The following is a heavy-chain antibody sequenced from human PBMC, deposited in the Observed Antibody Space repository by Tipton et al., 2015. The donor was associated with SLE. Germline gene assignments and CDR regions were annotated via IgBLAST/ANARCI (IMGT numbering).Heavy chain of an antibody. D-gene: IGHD6-13*01. Sequence: QLVQSGPEVKKPGESLKISCKGSGYSFTSYWIGWVRQMPGKGLEWMGIIYPGDSDTRYSPSFQGQVTISADKSISTAYLQWSSLKASDTAIYYCARPRYSSSWYSYYFDYWGQGTLVTVSS. J-gene: IGHJ4*02. CDR3: ARPRYSSSWYSYYFDY. V-gene: IGHV5-51*03. CDR1: GYSFTSYW. CDR2: IYPGDSDT.